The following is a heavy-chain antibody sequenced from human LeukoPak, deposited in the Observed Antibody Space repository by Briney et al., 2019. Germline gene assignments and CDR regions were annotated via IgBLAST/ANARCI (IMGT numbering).Heavy chain of an antibody. V-gene: IGHV4-59*01. J-gene: IGHJ3*02. D-gene: IGHD4-11*01. CDR2: IYYSGST. Sequence: SETLSLTCTVSGGSISSYYWSWIRQPPWKGLEWIGYIYYSGSTNYNPSLKSRVTISVDTSKNQFSLKLSSVTAADTAVYYCARVRLSTGGFQLLRAALENAFDIWGQGTMVTVSS. CDR1: GGSISSYY. CDR3: ARVRLSTGGFQLLRAALENAFDI.